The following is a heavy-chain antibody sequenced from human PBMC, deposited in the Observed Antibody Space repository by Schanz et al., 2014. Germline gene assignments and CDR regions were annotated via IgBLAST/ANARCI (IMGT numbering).Heavy chain of an antibody. V-gene: IGHV4-4*02. CDR3: ARGHHPHGITVAARGFDP. Sequence: QVQLQQWGAGLLKPSETLSLTCAVSGGSISSSDWWSWVRQPPGKGLEWIGEIYHSGSTNYNPSLKSRVTISVDKPKKQFSLKVTSMTAADTAVYYCARGHHPHGITVAARGFDPWGQETLVTVSS. D-gene: IGHD6-19*01. J-gene: IGHJ5*02. CDR1: GGSISSSDW. CDR2: IYHSGST.